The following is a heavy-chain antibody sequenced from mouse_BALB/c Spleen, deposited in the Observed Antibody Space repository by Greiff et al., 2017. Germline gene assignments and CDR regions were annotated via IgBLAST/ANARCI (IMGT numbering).Heavy chain of an antibody. Sequence: EVKLVESGGGLVKPGGSLKLSCAASGFAFSSYDMSSVRLTPEKRLVWVAYISSGGGSTYYPDTVKGRFTISRDNAKNTLYLQMSSLKSEDTAMYYCARQRYGNYYYAMDYWGQGTSVTVAS. V-gene: IGHV5-12-1*01. J-gene: IGHJ4*01. CDR2: ISSGGGST. CDR1: GFAFSSYD. CDR3: ARQRYGNYYYAMDY. D-gene: IGHD2-10*02.